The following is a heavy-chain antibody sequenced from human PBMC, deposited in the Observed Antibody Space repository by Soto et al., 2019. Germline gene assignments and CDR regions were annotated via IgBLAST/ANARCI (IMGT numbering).Heavy chain of an antibody. D-gene: IGHD4-17*01. J-gene: IGHJ3*02. Sequence: PGESLKLSCKGSGYSFTSYWIGWARQMPGKGLEWMGIIYPGDSDTRYSPSFQGQVTISGDKSISTAYLQWSSLKASDTAICYCARRNDYGELGGFDIWGQGTMVTVSS. V-gene: IGHV5-51*01. CDR1: GYSFTSYW. CDR2: IYPGDSDT. CDR3: ARRNDYGELGGFDI.